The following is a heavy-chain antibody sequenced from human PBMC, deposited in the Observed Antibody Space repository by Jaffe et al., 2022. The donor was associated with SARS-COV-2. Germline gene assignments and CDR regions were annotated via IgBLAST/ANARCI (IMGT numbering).Heavy chain of an antibody. V-gene: IGHV4-34*01. CDR3: ARVIWGSSRNYYYHLDV. Sequence: QVQLQQWGAGLLKPSETLSLTCGVNGGSFSGYFWSWIRQSPGKGLEWIGEINHSGVANYNPSLKSRVTISADTSKKQFSLKVNSVNAADTAVYYCARVIWGSSRNYYYHLDVWGKGTTVTVSS. CDR1: GGSFSGYF. J-gene: IGHJ6*04. CDR2: INHSGVA. D-gene: IGHD3-16*01.